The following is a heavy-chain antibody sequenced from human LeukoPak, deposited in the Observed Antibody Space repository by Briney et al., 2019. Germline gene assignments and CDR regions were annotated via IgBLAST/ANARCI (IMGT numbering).Heavy chain of an antibody. V-gene: IGHV3-15*01. Sequence: PGGSLRLSCAASGFTFSNAWMSWVRQAPGKGLEWVGRIKSKTDGGTTDYAAPVKGRFTISRDDSKNTLYLQMNSLRAEDTAVYYCARRPSGYSGYDRVYWGQGTLVTVSS. CDR3: ARRPSGYSGYDRVY. J-gene: IGHJ4*02. CDR1: GFTFSNAW. CDR2: IKSKTDGGTT. D-gene: IGHD5-12*01.